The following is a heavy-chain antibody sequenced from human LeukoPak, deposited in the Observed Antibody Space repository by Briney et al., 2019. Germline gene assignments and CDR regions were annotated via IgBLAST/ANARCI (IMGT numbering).Heavy chain of an antibody. CDR1: GGSISSYY. D-gene: IGHD3-22*01. CDR2: IDYSGST. V-gene: IGHV4-59*01. J-gene: IGHJ2*01. CDR3: AREGFDYDSSCPGKVWYFDL. Sequence: PSETLSLTCTVSGGSISSYYWSWIRQPPGKGLEWIGYIDYSGSTNYNPSLKSRVTISVDTSKNQFSLKLSSVTAADTAVYYCAREGFDYDSSCPGKVWYFDLWGRGTPVTVSS.